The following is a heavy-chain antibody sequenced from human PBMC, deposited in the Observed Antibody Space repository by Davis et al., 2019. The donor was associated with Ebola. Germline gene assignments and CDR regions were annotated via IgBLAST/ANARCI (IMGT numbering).Heavy chain of an antibody. CDR3: ARVTPLGNLDFDY. J-gene: IGHJ4*02. D-gene: IGHD4-23*01. V-gene: IGHV1-2*02. Sequence: ASVKVSCKASGYTFTGYYMHWVRQAPGQGLEWMGWINPNSGGTNYAQKFQGRVTMTTDTSTSTAYMELRSLRSDDTAVYYCARVTPLGNLDFDYWGQGTLVTVSS. CDR1: GYTFTGYY. CDR2: INPNSGGT.